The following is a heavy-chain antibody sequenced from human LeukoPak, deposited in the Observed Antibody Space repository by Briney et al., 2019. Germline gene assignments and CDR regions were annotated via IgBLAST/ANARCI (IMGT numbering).Heavy chain of an antibody. V-gene: IGHV4-39*07. CDR3: ARDSLKRLDY. J-gene: IGHJ4*02. CDR1: GGSISSSSYY. Sequence: SETLSLTCTVSGGSISSSSYYWGWIRQPPGKGLEWIGSMFHSGNTYYNPSLKSRVTISVDTSKNQFSLKLSSVTAADTAVYYCARDSLKRLDYWGQGTLVTVSS. CDR2: MFHSGNT.